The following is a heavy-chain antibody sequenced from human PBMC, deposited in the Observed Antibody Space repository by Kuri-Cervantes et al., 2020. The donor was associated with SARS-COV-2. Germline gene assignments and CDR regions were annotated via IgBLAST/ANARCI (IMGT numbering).Heavy chain of an antibody. Sequence: SETLSLTCNVSGGSIRSYFWSWIRQAPGKGLEWIGCMYFNGRTNYNPSLKRRVSMSVDTSKNQFSLKLSSVTAADTAVYYCARGGYSSGWYAVDWGQGTLVTVSS. CDR1: GGSIRSYF. CDR3: ARGGYSSGWYAVD. J-gene: IGHJ4*02. CDR2: MYFNGRT. V-gene: IGHV4-59*01. D-gene: IGHD6-19*01.